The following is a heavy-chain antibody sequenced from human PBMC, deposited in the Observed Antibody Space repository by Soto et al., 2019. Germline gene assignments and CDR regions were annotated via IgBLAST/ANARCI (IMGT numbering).Heavy chain of an antibody. CDR2: ISAYNGNT. J-gene: IGHJ6*02. CDR3: ARDFSMYSGSYYRGYYYGMDV. CDR1: GYTFTSYG. D-gene: IGHD1-26*01. Sequence: QVQLVQSGAEVKKPGASVKVSCKASGYTFTSYGISWVRQAPGQGLEWMGWISAYNGNTNYAQKLQGRVTMTTDTSTSTAYMELRSLRSDDTAVYYCARDFSMYSGSYYRGYYYGMDVWGQGTTVTVPS. V-gene: IGHV1-18*04.